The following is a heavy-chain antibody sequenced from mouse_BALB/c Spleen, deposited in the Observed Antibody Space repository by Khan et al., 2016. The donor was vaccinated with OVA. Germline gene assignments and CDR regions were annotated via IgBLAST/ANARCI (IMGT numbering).Heavy chain of an antibody. CDR2: INYSGSA. Sequence: EVELVESGPGLVKPSQSLSLTCTVTGYSITSDYAWNWIRHFPGNKLEWMGYINYSGSANYNPSLKSRFSISRDTSKNHFFLQLQSVTTEATATYYCARDGSRYNYAMDHGGQGTSVTVSS. CDR3: ARDGSRYNYAMDH. J-gene: IGHJ4*01. D-gene: IGHD2-3*01. CDR1: GYSITSDYA. V-gene: IGHV3-2*02.